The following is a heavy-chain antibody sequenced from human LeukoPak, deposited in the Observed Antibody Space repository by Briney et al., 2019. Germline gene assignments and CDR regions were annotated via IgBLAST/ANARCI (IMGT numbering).Heavy chain of an antibody. CDR2: IYNSGHT. Sequence: SETLSLTRTVSGGSISNYYWSWIRQPPGKGLEGIGYIYNSGHTNYDPSLKSRVTISEDTSKNQLSLKLSSVTAADTAVYYCARAAVTTSRYFQHWGQGTLVTVSS. D-gene: IGHD4-17*01. CDR3: ARAAVTTSRYFQH. CDR1: GGSISNYY. J-gene: IGHJ1*01. V-gene: IGHV4-59*01.